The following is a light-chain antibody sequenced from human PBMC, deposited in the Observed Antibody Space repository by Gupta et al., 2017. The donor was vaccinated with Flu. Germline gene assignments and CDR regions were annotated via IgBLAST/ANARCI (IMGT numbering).Light chain of an antibody. V-gene: IGKV4-1*01. CDR3: QQDDSTPLT. J-gene: IGKJ4*01. CDR2: WAS. CDR1: QSVLYSSNNKNY. Sequence: DIVMTQSPDSLAVSLGERATINCKPSQSVLYSSNNKNYLAWYQQKPGQPPKLLIYWASTRESGVPDRFSGSGSGTDFTLTISSLQAEDVAVYYCQQDDSTPLTFGRGTKVEIK.